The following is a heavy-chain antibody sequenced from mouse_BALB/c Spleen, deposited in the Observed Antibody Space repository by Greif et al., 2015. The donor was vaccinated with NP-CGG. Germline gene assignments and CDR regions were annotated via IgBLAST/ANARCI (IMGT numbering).Heavy chain of an antibody. Sequence: EVQLVESGGGLVQPGGSRKLSCAASGFTFSSFGMHWVRQAPEKGLEWVAYISSGSSTIYYADTVKGRFTISRDNPKNTLFLQMTSLRSEDTAMYYCARKSLYWYFDVWGAGTTVTVSS. CDR2: ISSGSSTI. CDR3: ARKSLYWYFDV. V-gene: IGHV5-17*02. J-gene: IGHJ1*01. D-gene: IGHD6-2*01. CDR1: GFTFSSFG.